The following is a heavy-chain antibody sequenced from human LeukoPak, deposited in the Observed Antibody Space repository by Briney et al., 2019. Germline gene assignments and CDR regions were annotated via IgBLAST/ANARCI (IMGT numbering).Heavy chain of an antibody. Sequence: GGSLRLSCAASGFTFSSYWMHWVRQAPGKGLVWVSRINSDGSSTHYADSVKGRFTISRDNAKNTLYLQMNSLRAEDTAVYYCARGGFYSTGPLDYWGQGILVTVSS. V-gene: IGHV3-74*01. J-gene: IGHJ4*02. CDR2: INSDGSST. CDR1: GFTFSSYW. CDR3: ARGGFYSTGPLDY. D-gene: IGHD2/OR15-2a*01.